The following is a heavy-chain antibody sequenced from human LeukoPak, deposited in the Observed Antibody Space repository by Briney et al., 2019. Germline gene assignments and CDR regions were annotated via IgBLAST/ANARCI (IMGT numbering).Heavy chain of an antibody. Sequence: GGSLRLSCAASGFTFSDYYMSWIRQAPGKGLEWISYISSSSSYTNSADSVKGRFTISRDNAKTSLYLQMNNLRAEDTAVYYCARVVAVTSYYFDYWGQGTLVTVSS. CDR2: ISSSSSYT. D-gene: IGHD2-21*02. CDR3: ARVVAVTSYYFDY. CDR1: GFTFSDYY. J-gene: IGHJ4*02. V-gene: IGHV3-11*06.